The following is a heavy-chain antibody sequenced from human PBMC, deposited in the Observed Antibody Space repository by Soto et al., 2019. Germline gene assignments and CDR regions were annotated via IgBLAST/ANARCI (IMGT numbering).Heavy chain of an antibody. Sequence: RXSVKVACTASGYPLTGYYMHWVRQAPGQGLEWMGWINPNSGGTNYAQKFQGRVTMTRDTSISTAYMELSRLRSDDTAVYYCAVSGSNFDYWGQGTLVTAPQ. V-gene: IGHV1-2*02. D-gene: IGHD3-22*01. CDR1: GYPLTGYY. J-gene: IGHJ4*02. CDR3: AVSGSNFDY. CDR2: INPNSGGT.